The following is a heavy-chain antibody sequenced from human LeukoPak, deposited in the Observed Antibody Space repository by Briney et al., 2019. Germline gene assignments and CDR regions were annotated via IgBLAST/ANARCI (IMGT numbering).Heavy chain of an antibody. V-gene: IGHV1-18*01. CDR1: GYTFTSYG. J-gene: IGHJ5*02. D-gene: IGHD6-13*01. Sequence: GASMKVSCKASGYTFTSYGISWVRQAPGQGLEWMGWVSAYNGNTNYAQKLQGRVTMTTDTSTSTAYMELRSLRSDDAAVYYCARSRYSSSWPLTGFDPWGQGTLVTVSS. CDR2: VSAYNGNT. CDR3: ARSRYSSSWPLTGFDP.